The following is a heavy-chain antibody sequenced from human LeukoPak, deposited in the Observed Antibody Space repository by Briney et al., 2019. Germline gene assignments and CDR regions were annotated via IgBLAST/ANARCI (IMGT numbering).Heavy chain of an antibody. CDR2: ISRSSSTI. V-gene: IGHV3-48*01. D-gene: IGHD3-22*01. CDR1: GFTFSSYS. Sequence: AGGSLRLSCAASGFTFSSYSMNWVRQAPGKGLEWVSYISRSSSTIYYADSVKGRFTTSRDNAKKSLYLQMKSLRGEETAVYYCARQGVDYYDTSGYWVFDYWGQGALVTVSS. J-gene: IGHJ4*02. CDR3: ARQGVDYYDTSGYWVFDY.